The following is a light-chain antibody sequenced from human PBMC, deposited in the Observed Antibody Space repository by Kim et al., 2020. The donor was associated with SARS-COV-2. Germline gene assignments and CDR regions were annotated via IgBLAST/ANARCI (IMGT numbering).Light chain of an antibody. CDR3: QQTYVTPYS. CDR2: SAS. J-gene: IGKJ2*01. CDR1: HTITYY. Sequence: SASLGNTVTLTCPARHTITYYLNWYQQKPGKAPKLLIFSASNLQSGVPSRFSGSGSGTDFTLTINSLQPEDFATDFCQQTYVTPYSFGQGPKLAI. V-gene: IGKV1-39*01.